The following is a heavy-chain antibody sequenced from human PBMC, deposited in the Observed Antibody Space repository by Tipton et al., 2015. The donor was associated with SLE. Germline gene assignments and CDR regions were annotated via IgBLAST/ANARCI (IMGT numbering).Heavy chain of an antibody. CDR3: AKEKTYSSSWSDY. Sequence: SLRLSCAASGFTFRSYWMRWVRQAPGKELEWVANIKQDGSEKYYVDSVKGRFTISRDNTKNTLYLQMNSLRAEDTAVYYCAKEKTYSSSWSDYWGQGTLVTVSS. CDR2: IKQDGSEK. J-gene: IGHJ4*02. V-gene: IGHV3-7*03. D-gene: IGHD6-13*01. CDR1: GFTFRSYW.